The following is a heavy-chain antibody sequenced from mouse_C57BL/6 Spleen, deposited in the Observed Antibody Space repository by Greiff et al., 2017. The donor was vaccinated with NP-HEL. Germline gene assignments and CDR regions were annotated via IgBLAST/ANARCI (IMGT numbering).Heavy chain of an antibody. CDR2: INPNNGGT. J-gene: IGHJ3*01. CDR1: GYTFTDYY. CDR3: ANGNWAY. D-gene: IGHD2-1*01. V-gene: IGHV1-26*01. Sequence: EVQLHQSGPELVKPGASVKISCKASGYTFTDYYMNWVKQSHGKSLEWIGDINPNNGGTSYNQKFKGKATLTVDKSSSTAYMELRSLTSEDAAVYYCANGNWAYWGQGTLVTVSA.